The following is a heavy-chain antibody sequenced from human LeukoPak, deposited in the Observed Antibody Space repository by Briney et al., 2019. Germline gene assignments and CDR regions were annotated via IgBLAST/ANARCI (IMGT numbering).Heavy chain of an antibody. V-gene: IGHV5-51*01. Sequence: HGESLKISCKGSGYSFTSYWIGWVRQMPGKGLEWMGIIYPGDSDTRYSPSFQGQVTISADKSISTAYLQWSSLKASDTAMYYCARHFPLLWFGELSVDCWGQGTLVTVSS. CDR1: GYSFTSYW. J-gene: IGHJ4*02. D-gene: IGHD3-10*01. CDR3: ARHFPLLWFGELSVDC. CDR2: IYPGDSDT.